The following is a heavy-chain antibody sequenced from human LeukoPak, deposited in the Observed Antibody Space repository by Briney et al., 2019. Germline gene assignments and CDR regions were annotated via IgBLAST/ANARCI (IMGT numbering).Heavy chain of an antibody. V-gene: IGHV4-34*01. CDR1: GGSFSGYY. Sequence: SETLSLTCAVYGGSFSGYYWSWIRQPPGKGLEWIGEINHSGSTNYNPSLKSRVTISVDTSKNQFSLKLISVTAADTAVYYCATRDYGDYKTNWFDPWGQGTLVTVSS. CDR3: ATRDYGDYKTNWFDP. CDR2: INHSGST. D-gene: IGHD4-17*01. J-gene: IGHJ5*02.